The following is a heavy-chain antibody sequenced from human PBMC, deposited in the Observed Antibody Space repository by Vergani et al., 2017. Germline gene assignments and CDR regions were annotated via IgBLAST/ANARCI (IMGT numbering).Heavy chain of an antibody. CDR3: ARDMGYSGYDLYYYGMDV. D-gene: IGHD5-12*01. CDR1: GFTFSSYA. CDR2: ISSSSSTI. J-gene: IGHJ6*02. Sequence: EVQLLESGGGLVQPGGSLRLSCAASGFTFSSYAMSWVRQAPGKGLEWVSYISSSSSTIYYADSVKGRFTISRDNAKNSLYLQMNSLRDEDTAVYYCARDMGYSGYDLYYYGMDVWGQGTTVTVSS. V-gene: IGHV3-48*02.